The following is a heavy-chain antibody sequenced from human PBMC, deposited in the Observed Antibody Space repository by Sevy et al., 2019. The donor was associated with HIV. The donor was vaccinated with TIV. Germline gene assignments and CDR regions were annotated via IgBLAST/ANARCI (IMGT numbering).Heavy chain of an antibody. CDR2: IYSGGST. V-gene: IGHV3-53*01. D-gene: IGHD1-26*01. Sequence: GGSVRLSCAASGFTVSSNYMSWVRQAPGKGLEWVSVIYSGGSTYYADSVKGRFTISRDNSKNTLYLQMNSLRAEDTAVYYCAREDPTDPQSDYWGQGTLVTVSS. J-gene: IGHJ4*02. CDR3: AREDPTDPQSDY. CDR1: GFTVSSNY.